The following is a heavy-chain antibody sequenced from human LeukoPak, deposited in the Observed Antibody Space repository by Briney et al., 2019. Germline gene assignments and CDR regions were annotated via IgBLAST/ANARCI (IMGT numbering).Heavy chain of an antibody. CDR2: IKHSGSH. CDR3: AGSGGWELYWFDP. V-gene: IGHV4-34*08. CDR1: TFIFRDYY. J-gene: IGHJ5*02. Sequence: GSRTLSCAASTFIFRDYYMSWIRRAPGKGMEWIGEIKHSGSHNYNPSLKGRFTISVDTSKNQFSLRLSSVTAAGTGVYYCAGSGGWELYWFDPWGQGTLVTVSS. D-gene: IGHD1-26*01.